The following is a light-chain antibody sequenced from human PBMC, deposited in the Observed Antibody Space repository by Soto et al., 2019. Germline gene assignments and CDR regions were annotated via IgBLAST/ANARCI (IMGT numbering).Light chain of an antibody. CDR3: SSYAGSK. J-gene: IGLJ2*01. CDR2: EVS. CDR1: SSDVGGYNY. Sequence: QSALTQPPSASGSPGQSVTISCTGTSSDVGGYNYVSWYQQHPGKAPKLMIYEVSKRPSRVPDRFSGSKSGNTASLTVSGLQAEDEADYYCSSYAGSKFGGGTKLTVL. V-gene: IGLV2-8*01.